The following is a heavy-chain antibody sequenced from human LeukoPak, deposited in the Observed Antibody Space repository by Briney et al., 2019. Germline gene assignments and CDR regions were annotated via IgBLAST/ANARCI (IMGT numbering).Heavy chain of an antibody. CDR2: MKPNSGNT. CDR1: GYTFTSYD. Sequence: ASVKVSCKASGYTFTSYDINWVRQATGQGLEWMGWMKPNSGNTGYAQKFQGRVTMTRNTSISTAYMELSSLRSDDTAVYYCARDLSSGRDQSDYWGQGTLVTVSS. J-gene: IGHJ4*02. V-gene: IGHV1-8*01. CDR3: ARDLSSGRDQSDY. D-gene: IGHD6-19*01.